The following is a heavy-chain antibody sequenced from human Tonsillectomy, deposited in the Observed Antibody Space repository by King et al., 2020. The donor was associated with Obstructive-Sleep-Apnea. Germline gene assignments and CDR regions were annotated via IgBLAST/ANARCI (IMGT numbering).Heavy chain of an antibody. Sequence: VQLVESGGGLVKPGGSLRLSCAASGFTFSKAWMSWVRQAPGKGLEWVGRIKSKTDGGTTDYVAPVKGRFTISREDSKSTLYLQMNSLKTEDTAVYYCNTEGEYDYVWGSLEYWGQGTLVTVSS. CDR2: IKSKTDGGTT. J-gene: IGHJ4*02. V-gene: IGHV3-15*01. D-gene: IGHD3-16*01. CDR3: NTEGEYDYVWGSLEY. CDR1: GFTFSKAW.